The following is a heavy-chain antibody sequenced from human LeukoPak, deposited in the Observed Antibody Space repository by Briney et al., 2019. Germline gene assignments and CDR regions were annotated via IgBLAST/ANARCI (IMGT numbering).Heavy chain of an antibody. V-gene: IGHV1-46*01. CDR3: ARDGYNPRGKRGDNWFDP. Sequence: GASVKVSCKASGYTFTSYYMHWVRQAPGQGLEWMGIINPSGGSTSYAQKFQGRDTMTRDTSTSTVYMELSSLRSEDTAVYYCARDGYNPRGKRGDNWFDPWGQGTLVTVSS. CDR2: INPSGGST. D-gene: IGHD5-24*01. J-gene: IGHJ5*02. CDR1: GYTFTSYY.